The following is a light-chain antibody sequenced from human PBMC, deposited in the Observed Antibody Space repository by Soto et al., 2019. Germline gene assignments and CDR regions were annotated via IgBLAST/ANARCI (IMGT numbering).Light chain of an antibody. CDR2: EAS. CDR3: QQCGSSPT. CDR1: RSVWSAY. Sequence: ETVWIMHARTLTLSREEACALSCRARRSVWSAYVAWYQQRPGQTPKLLIYEASTRATGIPDRFSGSGSGTDFTLTINRLEPEDFALYYCQQCGSSPTFGQGTKVDI. J-gene: IGKJ1*01. V-gene: IGKV3-20*01.